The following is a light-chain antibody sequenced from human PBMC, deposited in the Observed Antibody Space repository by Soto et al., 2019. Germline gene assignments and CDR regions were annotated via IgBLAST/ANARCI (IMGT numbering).Light chain of an antibody. Sequence: EIVMTQSRSTLYVSPGERASLSCRASQSVSSNLAWYQQKPGQAPRLLLYGASTRATGIPARFSGSGSGTEVTLTISSLQSEDFAVYYRQQYNNWPRTFGQGTKVEIK. CDR2: GAS. CDR1: QSVSSN. CDR3: QQYNNWPRT. J-gene: IGKJ1*01. V-gene: IGKV3-15*01.